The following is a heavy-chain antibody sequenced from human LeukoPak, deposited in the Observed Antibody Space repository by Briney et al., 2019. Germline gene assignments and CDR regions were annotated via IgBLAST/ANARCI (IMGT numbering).Heavy chain of an antibody. CDR3: ASSSRRADY. CDR1: GASISSYY. V-gene: IGHV4-59*01. Sequence: SETLSLTCTVSGASISSYYWTWIRQPPGKGLEWIGYIYHTGSTNYNPSLKSRGTISLDTSKNQFSLKLSSVTAADTAVYYCASSSRRADYWGQGTLVTVSS. J-gene: IGHJ4*02. CDR2: IYHTGST.